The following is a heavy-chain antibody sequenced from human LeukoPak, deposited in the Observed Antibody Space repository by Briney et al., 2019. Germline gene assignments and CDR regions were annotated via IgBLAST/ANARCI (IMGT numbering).Heavy chain of an antibody. Sequence: GGSLRLSCAAYGFTFSSSAMSWVRQAPGKGLEWVSAISNNGGYTYYADSVQGRFTISRDNSKSTLCLQMNSLRAEDTAVYYCAKQLGYCSDGSCYFPYWGQGTLVTVSS. CDR1: GFTFSSSA. J-gene: IGHJ4*02. CDR3: AKQLGYCSDGSCYFPY. CDR2: ISNNGGYT. V-gene: IGHV3-23*01. D-gene: IGHD2-15*01.